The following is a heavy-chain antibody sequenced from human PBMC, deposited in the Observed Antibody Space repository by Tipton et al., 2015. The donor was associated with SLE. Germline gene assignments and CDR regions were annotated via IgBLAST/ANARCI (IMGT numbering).Heavy chain of an antibody. V-gene: IGHV1-8*02. Sequence: QSGAEVKKPGASVKVSCKASGYTFTGYYMHWVRQAPGQGLEWMGWINPNSGNTGYAQKFQGRVTMTRNTSVSTAYMELSSLRSEDTAVYYCARGLGDLGAFDIWGQGTMVTVSS. CDR3: ARGLGDLGAFDI. J-gene: IGHJ3*02. CDR2: INPNSGNT. CDR1: GYTFTGYY. D-gene: IGHD3-16*01.